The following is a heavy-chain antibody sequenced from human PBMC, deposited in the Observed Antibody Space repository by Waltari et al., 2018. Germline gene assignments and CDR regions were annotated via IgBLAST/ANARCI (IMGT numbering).Heavy chain of an antibody. CDR1: GYTFSDYD. D-gene: IGHD4-17*01. CDR2: ISHDATKK. CDR3: AKDDYGDEYFQH. J-gene: IGHJ1*01. Sequence: QVQLVESVGGVVQPGGSLRLSCTPSGYTFSDYDMHWFRQATGKGLEWVALISHDATKKNYAQSLQGRFTISRDNSRNTLYLEINNVRVADTALYYCAKDDYGDEYFQHWGQGTLVTVSS. V-gene: IGHV3-30*18.